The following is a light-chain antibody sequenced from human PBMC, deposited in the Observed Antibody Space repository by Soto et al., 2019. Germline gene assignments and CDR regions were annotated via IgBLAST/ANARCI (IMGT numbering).Light chain of an antibody. CDR1: QNITNY. CDR3: QQYDSFPYS. J-gene: IGKJ2*03. V-gene: IGKV1-33*01. CDR2: DAS. Sequence: IQMTQSPLFLSASIRDRVTITCQASQNITNYLNWYQQKPAKAPKLLLYDASMLERGVPSRFSGGGSGTQFTCTISSLQPEDIAILYWQQYDSFPYSFGQGTKLE.